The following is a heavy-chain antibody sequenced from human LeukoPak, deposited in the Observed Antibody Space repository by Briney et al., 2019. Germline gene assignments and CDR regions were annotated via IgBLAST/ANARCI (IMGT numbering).Heavy chain of an antibody. Sequence: ASVKVSCKASGGTFSSYAISWVRQAPGQGLEWMGGIIAIFGTANYAQKLQGSVTMTTDTSTSTAYMELRSLRSDDTAVYYCARRYYYDSSGYYPDAFDIWGQGTMVTVSS. D-gene: IGHD3-22*01. CDR3: ARRYYYDSSGYYPDAFDI. V-gene: IGHV1-69*05. CDR2: IIAIFGTA. CDR1: GGTFSSYA. J-gene: IGHJ3*02.